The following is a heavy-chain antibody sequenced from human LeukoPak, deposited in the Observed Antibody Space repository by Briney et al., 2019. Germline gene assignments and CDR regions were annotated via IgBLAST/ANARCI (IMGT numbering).Heavy chain of an antibody. CDR1: GYTFTGYY. J-gene: IGHJ4*02. CDR3: ARETTYYDFWSGYPWDY. D-gene: IGHD3-3*01. V-gene: IGHV1-2*02. Sequence: EASVKVSCKASGYTFTGYYMHWVRPAPGQGLEWMGWINPNSGGTNYAQKFQGRVTMTRDTSISTAYMELSRLRSDDTAVYYCARETTYYDFWSGYPWDYWGQGTLVTVSS. CDR2: INPNSGGT.